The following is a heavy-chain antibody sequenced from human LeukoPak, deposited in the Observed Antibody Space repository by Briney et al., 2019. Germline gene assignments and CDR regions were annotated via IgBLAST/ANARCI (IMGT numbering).Heavy chain of an antibody. CDR2: IYHSGST. D-gene: IGHD1-26*01. Sequence: KPSETLSLTCAVSGGSISSSNWWSWVRQPPGKGLEWIGEIYHSGSTNYNPSLKSRVTISVDKSKNQFSLKLSSVTAADTAVYYCASLWAGSYSPNAFDIWGQGTMVTVSS. CDR1: GGSISSSNW. CDR3: ASLWAGSYSPNAFDI. J-gene: IGHJ3*02. V-gene: IGHV4-4*02.